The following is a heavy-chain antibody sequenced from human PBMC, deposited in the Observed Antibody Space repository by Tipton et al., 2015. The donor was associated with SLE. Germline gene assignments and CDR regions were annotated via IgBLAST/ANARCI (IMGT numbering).Heavy chain of an antibody. Sequence: SLRLSCVTSGLIFSTFGVRWVRQSPGKGLECVSAITASGDDKDYADSVKGRFTISRDNSKNTVYLQMDSLRVEDTAVYYCAKGGADFDSWGQGTVVTVSS. CDR1: GLIFSTFG. J-gene: IGHJ4*02. CDR2: ITASGDDK. D-gene: IGHD1-26*01. V-gene: IGHV3-23*01. CDR3: AKGGADFDS.